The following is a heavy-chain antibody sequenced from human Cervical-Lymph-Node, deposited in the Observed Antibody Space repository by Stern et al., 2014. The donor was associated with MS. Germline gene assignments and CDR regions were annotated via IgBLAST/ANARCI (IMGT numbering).Heavy chain of an antibody. V-gene: IGHV4-34*01. J-gene: IGHJ5*02. CDR2: INHSGSS. CDR1: GGSFSGYY. CDR3: ARGGIFDP. Sequence: QVQLQQWGTGLLRPSETLSLTCAVSGGSFSGYYWTWIRQPPGKGLEWSGEINHSGSSSYNPSLKSRITISVDMSKRQFSLKLSPVTAADTAVYYCARGGIFDPWGQGTLVTVSS. D-gene: IGHD2-15*01.